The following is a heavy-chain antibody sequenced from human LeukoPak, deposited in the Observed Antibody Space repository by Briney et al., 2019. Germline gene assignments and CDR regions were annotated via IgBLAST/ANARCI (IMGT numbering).Heavy chain of an antibody. J-gene: IGHJ6*04. Sequence: PGRSLRLSCAASGFTFSSYGMHWVRQAPGKGLKWVAVISYDGSNKYYADSVKGRFTISRDNSKNTLYLQMNSLRAEDTAVYYCAKDISNWWFGELTNYYGMDVWGKGTTVTVSS. CDR1: GFTFSSYG. V-gene: IGHV3-30*18. CDR2: ISYDGSNK. CDR3: AKDISNWWFGELTNYYGMDV. D-gene: IGHD3-10*01.